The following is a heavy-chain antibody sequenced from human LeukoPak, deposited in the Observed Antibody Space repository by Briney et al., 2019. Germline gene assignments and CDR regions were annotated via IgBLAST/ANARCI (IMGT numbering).Heavy chain of an antibody. V-gene: IGHV4-59*01. D-gene: IGHD5-12*01. CDR1: GGSISNYY. CDR3: ARTMYSGYQTGYYFDY. J-gene: IGHJ4*02. Sequence: SETLSLTCTVSGGSISNYYWSWIRQPPGKGLEWIGYIYYSGSTNYNPSLKSRVTISVDTSKYQFSLKLSSVTAADTAVYYCARTMYSGYQTGYYFDYWGQGTLVTVSS. CDR2: IYYSGST.